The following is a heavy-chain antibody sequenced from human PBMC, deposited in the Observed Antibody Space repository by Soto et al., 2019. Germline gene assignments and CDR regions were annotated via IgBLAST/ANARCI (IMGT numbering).Heavy chain of an antibody. D-gene: IGHD3-16*01. CDR1: GLTLRSYA. Sequence: EGQLLQSGGDLVQPGGSLRLSCAGSGLTLRSYAMTWIRQTPEKGLEWVSTITGRSAVPSYADSVNGRFTVSRDNSKKTVYLQMNSLRPDDTAIYYCAKGGPFTGGFDPWGQGTLVTVSA. V-gene: IGHV3-23*01. CDR3: AKGGPFTGGFDP. CDR2: ITGRSAVP. J-gene: IGHJ5*02.